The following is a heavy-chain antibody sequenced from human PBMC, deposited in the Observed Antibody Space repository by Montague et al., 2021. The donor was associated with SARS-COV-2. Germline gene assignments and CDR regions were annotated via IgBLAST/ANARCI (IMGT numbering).Heavy chain of an antibody. Sequence: PALVKPTQTLTLTCTFSGFSLSTRGVGVGWIRQPPGKALEWLALIYWDDDKRYSPSLKSRLTVTKDTSKNQVVLTLTNMDPVDTATYYCARNLVTKYYYAMDVWGQGTTVTVSS. V-gene: IGHV2-5*02. CDR1: GFSLSTRGVG. D-gene: IGHD2-2*01. J-gene: IGHJ6*02. CDR2: IYWDDDK. CDR3: ARNLVTKYYYAMDV.